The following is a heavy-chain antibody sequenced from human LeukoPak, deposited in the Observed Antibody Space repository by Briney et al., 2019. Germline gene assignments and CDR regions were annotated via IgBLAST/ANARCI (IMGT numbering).Heavy chain of an antibody. CDR3: ARDTRFPTTMVTPRGYYYYYMDV. Sequence: GGSLRLSCAASGFTFSSYEMNWVRQAPGKGLEWVSYISSSGSTIYYADSVKGRFTISRDNAKNSLYLQMNSLRAEDTAVYYCARDTRFPTTMVTPRGYYYYYMDVWGKGTTVTVSS. CDR2: ISSSGSTI. D-gene: IGHD4-23*01. V-gene: IGHV3-48*03. CDR1: GFTFSSYE. J-gene: IGHJ6*03.